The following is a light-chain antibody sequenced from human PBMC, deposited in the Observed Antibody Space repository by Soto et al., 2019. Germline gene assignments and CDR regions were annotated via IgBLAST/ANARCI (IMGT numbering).Light chain of an antibody. V-gene: IGKV3-20*01. J-gene: IGKJ1*01. CDR1: QSVSSSF. CDR3: QQYYNSPRT. Sequence: EIVLTQSPGTLSLSPGERATLSCRASQSVSSSFLAWYQQKPGQAPRLLIYGASSWATGVPYRFSGSGSGTDFTLTIIRLEPDDFAVYYCQQYYNSPRTFGQGTKVEIK. CDR2: GAS.